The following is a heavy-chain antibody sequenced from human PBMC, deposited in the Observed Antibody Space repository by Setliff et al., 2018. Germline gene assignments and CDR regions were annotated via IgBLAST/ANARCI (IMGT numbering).Heavy chain of an antibody. J-gene: IGHJ4*02. CDR2: IYYSGGT. CDR1: GGSISSSNW. CDR3: ARDNNPGYRGYWGRFDY. Sequence: PSETLSLTCAVSGGSISSSNWWSWVRQPPGKGLEWIGYIYYSGGTYYNPSLKSRVTISVDTSKNQFSLTLSSVTAADTAVYYCARDNNPGYRGYWGRFDYWGQGTLVTVSS. V-gene: IGHV4-4*02. D-gene: IGHD3-16*02.